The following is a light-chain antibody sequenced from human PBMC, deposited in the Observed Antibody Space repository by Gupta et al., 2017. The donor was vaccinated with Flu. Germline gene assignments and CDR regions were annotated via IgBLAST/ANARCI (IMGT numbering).Light chain of an antibody. J-gene: IGKJ1*01. CDR1: QNIDEW. Sequence: DIRMTQSPSTLSASIGDTVTISCRASQNIDEWLAWYQLKPGKAPKLLIYKAPTLENGVPSRFSGSGSGAKFTLTINNLQRDDSASYFCQQYFSYRSFGQGTKVEIK. CDR2: KAP. V-gene: IGKV1-5*03. CDR3: QQYFSYRS.